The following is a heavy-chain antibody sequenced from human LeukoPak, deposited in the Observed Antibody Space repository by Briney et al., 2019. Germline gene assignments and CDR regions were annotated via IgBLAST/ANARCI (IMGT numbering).Heavy chain of an antibody. D-gene: IGHD4-17*01. Sequence: PSETLSLTCTVSGGSFSSGSYYWSWIRQPPGKGLEWIGYIYYCGSTNYNPSPKSRVTISVDTSKNQFSLKLSSVTAADTAVYYCAHGTVRFDPWGQGTLVTVSS. CDR2: IYYCGST. CDR3: AHGTVRFDP. V-gene: IGHV4-61*01. CDR1: GGSFSSGSYY. J-gene: IGHJ5*02.